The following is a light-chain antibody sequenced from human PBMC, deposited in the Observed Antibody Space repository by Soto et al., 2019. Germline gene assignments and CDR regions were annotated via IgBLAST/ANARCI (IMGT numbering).Light chain of an antibody. Sequence: QSALTQPASVSGSPGQSITISCTGTSSDVGGYYYVSWYQHHPGKAPKLIIYEVSNRPSGVSNRFSASKSGNTASLTISGIQAEDEADYYCSSYTSSSTLNVFGTGTKVTVL. CDR3: SSYTSSSTLNV. CDR1: SSDVGGYYY. V-gene: IGLV2-14*01. J-gene: IGLJ1*01. CDR2: EVS.